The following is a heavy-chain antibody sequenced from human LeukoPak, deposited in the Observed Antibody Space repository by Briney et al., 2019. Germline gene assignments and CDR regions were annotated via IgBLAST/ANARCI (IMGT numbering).Heavy chain of an antibody. J-gene: IGHJ4*02. Sequence: LGGSLRLSCAVSGFTFNIYYMSWIRQAPGKGLEWISYIGLHGYPLDYADSVKGRFTISRDNAQNSLYLDMSSLRAEDTAVYYCARKDFSSGSFTYWGQGTLVTVSS. V-gene: IGHV3-11*04. D-gene: IGHD3-22*01. CDR3: ARKDFSSGSFTY. CDR2: IGLHGYPL. CDR1: GFTFNIYY.